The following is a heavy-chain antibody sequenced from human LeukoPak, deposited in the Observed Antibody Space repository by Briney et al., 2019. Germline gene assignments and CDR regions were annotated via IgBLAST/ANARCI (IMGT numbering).Heavy chain of an antibody. CDR3: ARYYDFWSGATLKDYYYYMDV. Sequence: SETLSLTCAVYGGSFCGYYWSWIRQPPGKGLEWIGEINHSGSTNYNPSLKSRVTISVDTSKNQFSLKLSSVTAADTAVYYCARYYDFWSGATLKDYYYYMDVWGKGTTVTVSS. CDR2: INHSGST. V-gene: IGHV4-34*01. D-gene: IGHD3-3*01. CDR1: GGSFCGYY. J-gene: IGHJ6*03.